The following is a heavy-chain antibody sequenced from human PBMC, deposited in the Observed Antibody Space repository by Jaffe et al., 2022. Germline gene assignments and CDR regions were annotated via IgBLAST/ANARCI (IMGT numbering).Heavy chain of an antibody. D-gene: IGHD3-10*01. V-gene: IGHV3-49*04. CDR1: GFTFGDYA. J-gene: IGHJ4*02. Sequence: EVQLVESGGGLVQPGRSLRLSCTASGFTFGDYAMSWVRQAPGKGLEWVGFIRSKAYGGTTEYAASVKGRFTISRDDSKSIAYLQMNSLKTEDTAVYYCTRAITMVRGVILPHLDYWGQGTLVTVSS. CDR3: TRAITMVRGVILPHLDY. CDR2: IRSKAYGGTT.